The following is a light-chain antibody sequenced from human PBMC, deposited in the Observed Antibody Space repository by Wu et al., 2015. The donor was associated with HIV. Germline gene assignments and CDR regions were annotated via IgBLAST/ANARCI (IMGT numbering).Light chain of an antibody. CDR2: DAS. V-gene: IGKV1-8*01. CDR3: QQYYTYPQIT. J-gene: IGKJ5*01. Sequence: AIRITQSPSSLSASTGDRVTITCRASQTISNYLAWYQQKPGKAPKLLMSDASTLQSGVPSRFNGSRSGTDFTLTISCLQSEDFATYYCQQYYTYPQITFGQGHD. CDR1: QTISNY.